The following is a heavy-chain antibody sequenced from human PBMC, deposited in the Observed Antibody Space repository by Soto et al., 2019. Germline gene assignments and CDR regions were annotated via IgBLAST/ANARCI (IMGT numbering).Heavy chain of an antibody. CDR1: GFRFEQYV. D-gene: IGHD3-10*01. J-gene: IGHJ4*02. V-gene: IGHV3-9*01. CDR2: VSPTGDTV. Sequence: VQVVASGGGLVQPGRSLRLSCAVSGFRFEQYVMHWVRQAPGKGLECVSTVSPTGDTVAYADSVEGRFTVSRDNAKNSLYLQRNSRKGDDTVFYYCLNDGPTGSIEDWGQGTLVTVSS. CDR3: LNDGPTGSIED.